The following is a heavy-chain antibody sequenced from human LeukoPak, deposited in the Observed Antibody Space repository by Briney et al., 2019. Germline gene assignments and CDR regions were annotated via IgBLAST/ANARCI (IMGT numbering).Heavy chain of an antibody. Sequence: ASVKVSCKASGYTFTGYYMHWVRQAPGQGLEWMGWINPNSGGTNYAQKFQGWVTITRDMSTSTAYMELSSLRSEDTAVYYCAAAVPSSGWYSSAYWGQGTLVTVSS. D-gene: IGHD6-19*01. V-gene: IGHV1-2*04. CDR3: AAAVPSSGWYSSAY. J-gene: IGHJ4*02. CDR2: INPNSGGT. CDR1: GYTFTGYY.